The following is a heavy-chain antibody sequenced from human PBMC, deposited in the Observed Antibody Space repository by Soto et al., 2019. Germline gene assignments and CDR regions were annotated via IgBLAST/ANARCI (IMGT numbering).Heavy chain of an antibody. J-gene: IGHJ6*02. CDR1: GFTFRSFG. CDR3: AKDVGQQLVLNYGMDG. V-gene: IGHV3-30*18. D-gene: IGHD6-13*01. CDR2: VSYDGNHK. Sequence: QVQLVEPGGGVIQPGTSLSLSCGASGFTFRSFGMYWVRQAPGKGLEWGAVVSYDGNHKYYAGSVQVRFTVSRDNAKNMLYLQMNSLRREDTAVYYCAKDVGQQLVLNYGMDGWGQGTTVTVSS.